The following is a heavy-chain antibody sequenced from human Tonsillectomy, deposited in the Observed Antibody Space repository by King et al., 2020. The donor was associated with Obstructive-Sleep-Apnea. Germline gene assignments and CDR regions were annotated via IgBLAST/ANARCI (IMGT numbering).Heavy chain of an antibody. CDR3: AKDSHGSWELFD. D-gene: IGHD1-26*01. V-gene: IGHV3-30*02. Sequence: VQLVESGGGVVQPGGSLRLSCSASGFTFSNYGIHWVRQPPGKGLEWVAFIRFDGSDKFYSDSVKGRFTISRDNSRNTLYLQMSSLGPDDTAVYYCAKDSHGSWELFDWGQGALVSVSS. CDR2: IRFDGSDK. J-gene: IGHJ4*02. CDR1: GFTFSNYG.